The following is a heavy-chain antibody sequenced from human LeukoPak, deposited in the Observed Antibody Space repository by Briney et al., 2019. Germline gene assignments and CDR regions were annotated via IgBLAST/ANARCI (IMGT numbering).Heavy chain of an antibody. V-gene: IGHV1-69*04. CDR3: ASYEGSSGWFDP. J-gene: IGHJ5*02. CDR1: GGTFSSYA. D-gene: IGHD6-13*01. CDR2: IIPILGIA. Sequence: ASVKVSCKASGGTFSSYAISWVRQAPGQGLEWMGRIIPILGIANYAQKFQGRVTITADKSTSTAYMELSSLRSEDMAVYYCASYEGSSGWFDPWGQGTLVTVSS.